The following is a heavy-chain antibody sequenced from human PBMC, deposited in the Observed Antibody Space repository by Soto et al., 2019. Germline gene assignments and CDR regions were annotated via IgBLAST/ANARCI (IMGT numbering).Heavy chain of an antibody. D-gene: IGHD1-26*01. CDR3: AKYSGWELLLDYYYYGMDV. V-gene: IGHV3-23*01. CDR1: GFTFSRYA. Sequence: GGSLRLSCAASGFTFSRYAVSWVRQAPGKGMEWDSAISGSGGSTYYADSVKGRFTISRDNSKNTLYLQMNSLRAEDTAVYYCAKYSGWELLLDYYYYGMDVWGQGTTVTVSS. CDR2: ISGSGGST. J-gene: IGHJ6*02.